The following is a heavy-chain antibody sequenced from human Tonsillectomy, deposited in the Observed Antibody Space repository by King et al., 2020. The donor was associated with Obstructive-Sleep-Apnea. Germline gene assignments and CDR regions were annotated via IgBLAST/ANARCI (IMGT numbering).Heavy chain of an antibody. Sequence: QLVQSGGGVVQPGRSLRISCAASGFTFSSYAMHGVRQAPGKGLEWVAVISFDGMNKYYTDSVKGRFTISRDNSKNTMYLQMNSLKAEDTAVYYCARDSGYVSLYFCFDYWGQGTLVTVSS. CDR1: GFTFSSYA. CDR2: ISFDGMNK. V-gene: IGHV3-30*04. CDR3: ARDSGYVSLYFCFDY. D-gene: IGHD3-10*02. J-gene: IGHJ4*02.